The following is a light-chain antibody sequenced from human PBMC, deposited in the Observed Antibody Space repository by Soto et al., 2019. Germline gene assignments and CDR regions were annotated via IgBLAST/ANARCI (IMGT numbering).Light chain of an antibody. CDR2: GAS. V-gene: IGKV3-20*01. Sequence: EIVLTQSPGTLSLSPAERATLSCRASQSVSSSYLAWYQQKPGQAPRLLIYGASSRATGIPDRFSGSGSGTDFTLTISRLEPEDFAVYYCQQYGSSPPITFGQGTRLE. J-gene: IGKJ5*01. CDR1: QSVSSSY. CDR3: QQYGSSPPIT.